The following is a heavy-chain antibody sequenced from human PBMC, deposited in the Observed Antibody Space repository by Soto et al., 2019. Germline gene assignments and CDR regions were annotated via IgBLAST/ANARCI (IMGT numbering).Heavy chain of an antibody. CDR2: MNPNSGNT. V-gene: IGHV1-8*01. D-gene: IGHD4-17*01. CDR1: GYTFTSYD. Sequence: ASVKVSCKASGYTFTSYDINWVRQATGQGLEWMGWMNPNSGNTGYAQKFQGRVTMTRNTSISTAYMELSSLRSEDTAVYYCARGAPATVTTGGGMDVWGKGTTVTVSS. J-gene: IGHJ6*03. CDR3: ARGAPATVTTGGGMDV.